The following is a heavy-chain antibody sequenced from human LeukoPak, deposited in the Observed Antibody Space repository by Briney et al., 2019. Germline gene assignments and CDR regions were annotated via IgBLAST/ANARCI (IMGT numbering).Heavy chain of an antibody. D-gene: IGHD2-2*01. CDR1: GYTFTSYA. J-gene: IGHJ6*04. CDR3: ARGGPGCRSTSCYGLNYYYYGMDV. V-gene: IGHV1-3*01. Sequence: WASVKVSCKASGYTFTSYAMHWVRQAPGQRLQWMGWINGGSGNTKYSQKFQGRVTITRDTSASTAYMELSSLRSEDTAVYYCARGGPGCRSTSCYGLNYYYYGMDVWGKGTTVTVSS. CDR2: INGGSGNT.